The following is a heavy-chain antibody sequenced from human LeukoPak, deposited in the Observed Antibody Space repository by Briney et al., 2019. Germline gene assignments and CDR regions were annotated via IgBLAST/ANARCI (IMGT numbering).Heavy chain of an antibody. D-gene: IGHD6-13*01. J-gene: IGHJ4*02. CDR1: GFTFNTYA. CDR3: AKEKIAAAYFDY. Sequence: GGSLRLSCAASGFTFNTYAMSWVRQAPGKGLEWVSGISGNGGSAYYADSVKGRFTISRDNSKNTLYLQMNSLRAEDTAVYYCAKEKIAAAYFDYWGQGTLVTVSS. CDR2: ISGNGGSA. V-gene: IGHV3-23*01.